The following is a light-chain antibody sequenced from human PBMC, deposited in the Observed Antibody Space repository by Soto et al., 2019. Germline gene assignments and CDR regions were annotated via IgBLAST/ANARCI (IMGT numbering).Light chain of an antibody. CDR2: DAS. CDR3: KQHNNWPIT. J-gene: IGKJ5*01. V-gene: IGKV3-15*01. Sequence: EIVMTQSPAALSVSPGERATLSCRASQSVSGNLAWYQQKPGQAPRLLIYDASTRATGIPARFSGSGSGTEFTLTISRLKSEDFPLYFCKQHNNWPITFGQGTRLEIK. CDR1: QSVSGN.